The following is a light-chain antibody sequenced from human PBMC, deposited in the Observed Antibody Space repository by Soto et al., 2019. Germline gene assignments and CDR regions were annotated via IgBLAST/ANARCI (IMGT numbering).Light chain of an antibody. J-gene: IGKJ5*01. CDR3: QQYGSSTLT. Sequence: EIVLTQSPGTLSLSPGERATLSCRASQSVSSSSLSWYQQKPGQAPRLLVYGASSRATGIPDRFSGSGSGTDFTLTISRLEPEDFAVYYCQQYGSSTLTFGQGTRLEIK. CDR2: GAS. V-gene: IGKV3-20*01. CDR1: QSVSSSS.